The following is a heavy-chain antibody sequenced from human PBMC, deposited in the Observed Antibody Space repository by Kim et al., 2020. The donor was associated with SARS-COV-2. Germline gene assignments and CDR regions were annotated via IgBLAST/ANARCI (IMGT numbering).Heavy chain of an antibody. V-gene: IGHV1-18*01. D-gene: IGHD2-2*01. CDR2: ISAYNGNT. J-gene: IGHJ5*02. Sequence: ASVKVSCKASGYTFTSYGISWVRQAPGQGPEWMGWISAYNGNTNYAQKFQGRVTMTTDTSTSTAYMELRSLRSDDTAVYYCAREGGDIVVVPAAGGWFDPWGQGTLVTVSS. CDR3: AREGGDIVVVPAAGGWFDP. CDR1: GYTFTSYG.